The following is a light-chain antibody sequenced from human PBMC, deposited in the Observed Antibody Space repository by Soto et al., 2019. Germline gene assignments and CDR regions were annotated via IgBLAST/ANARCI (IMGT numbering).Light chain of an antibody. CDR1: QSISTY. V-gene: IGKV1-39*01. Sequence: DSKMTQSPPSLSAAEGDRVTSNCRSSQSISTYLYWYQQKPGKAPKLLMYAASSLQSGVPSRFSGSSSGTDFTLTISSLQPEYFATYYCQQSYSSPQTFGQGTKVDIK. CDR3: QQSYSSPQT. CDR2: AAS. J-gene: IGKJ1*01.